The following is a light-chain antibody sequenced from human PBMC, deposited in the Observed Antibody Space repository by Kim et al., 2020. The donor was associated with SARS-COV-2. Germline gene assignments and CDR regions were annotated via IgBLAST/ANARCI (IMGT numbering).Light chain of an antibody. J-gene: IGLJ2*01. CDR2: DVT. CDR1: SSDVGSYNY. V-gene: IGLV2-11*01. Sequence: PGQSVTISCTRTSSDVGSYNYVSWYQQHPGKAPKLIIYDVTKRPSGVPDRFSGSKSGNTASLTISGLQAEDEADYYCCSYAGSVVFGGGTQLTVL. CDR3: CSYAGSVV.